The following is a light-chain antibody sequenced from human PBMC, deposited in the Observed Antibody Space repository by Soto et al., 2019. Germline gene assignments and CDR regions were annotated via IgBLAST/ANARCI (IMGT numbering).Light chain of an antibody. V-gene: IGKV1-5*01. CDR2: DAS. CDR3: QQYGSSGT. CDR1: QSVSTW. Sequence: DIQMTQSPSTLSVSVGDRVTITCRASQSVSTWLAWYQQTPGKAPKLLMYDASTLESGAPARLSGSGSGTDFTLTISRLEPEDFAVYYCQQYGSSGTFGHGTKVDIK. J-gene: IGKJ1*01.